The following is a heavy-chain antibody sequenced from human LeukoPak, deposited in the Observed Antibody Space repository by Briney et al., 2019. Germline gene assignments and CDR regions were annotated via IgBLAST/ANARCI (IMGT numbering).Heavy chain of an antibody. CDR2: IYTSGST. J-gene: IGHJ3*02. Sequence: SETLSLTCTVSGGSISSYYWSWIRQPAGKGLEWIGRIYTSGSTNYNPSLKSRVTMSVDTSKNQFSLKLSSVTAADTAVYYCARDHAMYGGSHDAFDIWGQGTMVTVSS. D-gene: IGHD3-16*01. CDR3: ARDHAMYGGSHDAFDI. CDR1: GGSISSYY. V-gene: IGHV4-4*07.